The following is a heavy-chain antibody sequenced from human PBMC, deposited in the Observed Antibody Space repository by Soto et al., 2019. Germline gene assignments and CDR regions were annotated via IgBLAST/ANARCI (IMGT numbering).Heavy chain of an antibody. J-gene: IGHJ4*02. V-gene: IGHV4-39*01. Sequence: QLQLQESGPGLVKPSETLSLTCTVSGGSISSSSYYWGWIRQPPGKGLEWIGSIYYSGSTYYNPSLKSRVTITVDTSKNQFSLKLSSVTAADTAVYYCASQARYSSPSGFGYWGQGTLVTVSS. CDR1: GGSISSSSYY. CDR3: ASQARYSSPSGFGY. D-gene: IGHD6-19*01. CDR2: IYYSGST.